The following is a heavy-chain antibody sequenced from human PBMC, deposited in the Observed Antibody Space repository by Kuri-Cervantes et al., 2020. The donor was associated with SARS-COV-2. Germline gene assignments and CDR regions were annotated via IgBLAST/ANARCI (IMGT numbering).Heavy chain of an antibody. CDR2: IYHSGST. J-gene: IGHJ4*02. CDR3: ASGTYGDYLDY. V-gene: IGHV4-38-2*02. CDR1: GFIFSDYY. Sequence: GSLRLSCTASGFIFSDYYMTWIRQPPGKGLEWIGSIYHSGSTYYNPSLKSRVTISVDTSKNQFSLKLSSVTAADTAVYYCASGTYGDYLDYWGQGTLVTVSS. D-gene: IGHD4-17*01.